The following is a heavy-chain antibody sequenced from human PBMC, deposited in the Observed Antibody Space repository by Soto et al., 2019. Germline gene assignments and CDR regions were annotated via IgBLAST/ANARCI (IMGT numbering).Heavy chain of an antibody. J-gene: IGHJ4*02. CDR2: IIPIFGTA. Sequence: QVQLVQSGAEVKKPGSSVKVSCKASGGTFSSYAISWVRQAPGQGLEWMGGIIPIFGTANYAQKFQGRVTITGDESTSTADMGLGGLRSEDTAVYYCASDKGLYREWELPTSWGQGTLVTVSS. D-gene: IGHD1-26*01. CDR3: ASDKGLYREWELPTS. CDR1: GGTFSSYA. V-gene: IGHV1-69*12.